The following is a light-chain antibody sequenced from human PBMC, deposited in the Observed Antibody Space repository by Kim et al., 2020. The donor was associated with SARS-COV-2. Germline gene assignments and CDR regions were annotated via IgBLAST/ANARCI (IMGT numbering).Light chain of an antibody. J-gene: IGLJ1*01. V-gene: IGLV2-14*03. CDR2: DFA. CDR3: SSYTASSTFV. CDR1: GGEFGGFNY. Sequence: TISRAGTGGEFGGFNYVSWYQHHPGKAPKLIIYDFAKRPSGLSDRFSASKSGDTASLTISGLQPDDEADYYCSSYTASSTFVFGTGTKVTVL.